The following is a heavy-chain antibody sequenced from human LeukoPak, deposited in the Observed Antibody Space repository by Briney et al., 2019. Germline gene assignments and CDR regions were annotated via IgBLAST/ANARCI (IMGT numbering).Heavy chain of an antibody. CDR2: IYHSGST. CDR3: ARGLDTAIGDVVFDY. J-gene: IGHJ4*02. D-gene: IGHD5-18*01. Sequence: SETLSLTCTVSGYSISSGYYWGWIRQPPGKGLEWIGSIYHSGSTYYNPSLKSRVTISVDTSKNQFSLKLSSVTAADTAVYYCARGLDTAIGDVVFDYWGQGTLVTVSS. V-gene: IGHV4-38-2*02. CDR1: GYSISSGYY.